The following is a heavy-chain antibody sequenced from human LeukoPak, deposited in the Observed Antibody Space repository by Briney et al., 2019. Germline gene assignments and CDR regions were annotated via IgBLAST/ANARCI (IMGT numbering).Heavy chain of an antibody. J-gene: IGHJ4*02. CDR3: AWLDYYDSSGYPIFDY. V-gene: IGHV1-18*01. CDR2: ISAYNGNT. D-gene: IGHD3-22*01. CDR1: GGTFSSYG. Sequence: GASVKVSCKASGGTFSSYGISWVRQAPGQGLEWMGWISAYNGNTNYAQKLQGRVTMTTDTSTSTAYMELRSLRSDDTAVYYCAWLDYYDSSGYPIFDYWGQGTLVTVSS.